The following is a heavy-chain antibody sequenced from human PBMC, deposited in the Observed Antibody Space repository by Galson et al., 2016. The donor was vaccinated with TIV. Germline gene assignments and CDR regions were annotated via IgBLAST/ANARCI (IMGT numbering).Heavy chain of an antibody. J-gene: IGHJ6*02. D-gene: IGHD1-26*01. V-gene: IGHV3-66*02. CDR2: ISDGGNT. Sequence: SLRLSCAASGLSVSINYMTWVRQAPGKGLEWVSLISDGGNTYYPDSVKGRFIISRDNSKNTLYLQMNSLRVEDTAVYYCTRDRIVDATYYYYYFGMDAWGQGTAVTVSS. CDR3: TRDRIVDATYYYYYFGMDA. CDR1: GLSVSINY.